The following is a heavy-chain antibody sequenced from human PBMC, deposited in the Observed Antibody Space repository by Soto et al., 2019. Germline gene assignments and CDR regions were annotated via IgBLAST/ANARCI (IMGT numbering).Heavy chain of an antibody. J-gene: IGHJ6*02. D-gene: IGHD1-1*01. CDR3: ARSTGYYYYYGVDV. Sequence: LVNPTQTLTLTCTVSGFSVSTSGMCVSWIRQPPGRALEWLALIDWDNNKYYSTSLKTRVTISKDTSKNQVVLTMTNVDPVDIATYYCARSTGYYYYYGVDVWGQGTTVTVSS. CDR1: GFSVSTSGMC. CDR2: IDWDNNK. V-gene: IGHV2-70*13.